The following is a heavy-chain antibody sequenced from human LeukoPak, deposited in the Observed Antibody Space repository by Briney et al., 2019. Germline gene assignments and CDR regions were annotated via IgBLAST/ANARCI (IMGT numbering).Heavy chain of an antibody. Sequence: SETLSLTCTVSGGSISSYYWSWIRQPAGKGLEWIGRIYTTGSTNYNPSLKSRVTMSIDTSKNQFSLKLSSMTAVDTAVYYCARDGGAAAPGNYDYWGQGTLVTVSS. CDR1: GGSISSYY. J-gene: IGHJ4*02. CDR3: ARDGGAAAPGNYDY. CDR2: IYTTGST. D-gene: IGHD6-13*01. V-gene: IGHV4-4*07.